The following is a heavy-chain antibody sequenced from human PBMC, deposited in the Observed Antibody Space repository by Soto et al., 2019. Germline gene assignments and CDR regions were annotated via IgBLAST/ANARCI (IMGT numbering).Heavy chain of an antibody. CDR1: GGSISSSSYY. V-gene: IGHV4-39*01. CDR3: ASLSGYSYGYGSYYYYGMDV. D-gene: IGHD5-18*01. Sequence: SETLSLTCTFSGGSISSSSYYWGWIRQPPGKGLEWIGSIYYSGSTYYNPSLKSRVTISVDTSKNQFSLKLSSVTAADTAVYYCASLSGYSYGYGSYYYYGMDVWGQGTTVTVSS. CDR2: IYYSGST. J-gene: IGHJ6*02.